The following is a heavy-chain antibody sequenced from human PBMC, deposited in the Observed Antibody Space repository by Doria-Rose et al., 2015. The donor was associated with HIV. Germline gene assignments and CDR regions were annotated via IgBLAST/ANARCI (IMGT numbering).Heavy chain of an antibody. Sequence: QITLKESGPVLVKPTETLTLTCTVSGVSLSSPGMGVSWIRQPPGNALEWLATTFSDDERSYTTSLKSRLTISRGTSKSQVVLTMTDMDPVDTATYYCARIKSSRWYHKYYFDFWGQGTLVIVSA. J-gene: IGHJ4*02. CDR3: ARIKSSRWYHKYYFDF. D-gene: IGHD6-13*01. CDR2: TFSDDER. V-gene: IGHV2-26*01. CDR1: GVSLSSPGMG.